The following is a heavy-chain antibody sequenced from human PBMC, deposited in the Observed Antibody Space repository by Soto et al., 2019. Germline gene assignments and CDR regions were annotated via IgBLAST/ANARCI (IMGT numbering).Heavy chain of an antibody. CDR3: ATLPAGRHYYYYGMDV. CDR1: GYSFTSYW. Sequence: PGESLKISCKGSGYSFTSYWISWVRQMPGKGLEWMGRIDPSDSYTNYSPSFQGHVTISADKSISTAYLQWSSLKASDTAMYYCATLPAGRHYYYYGMDVWGQGTTVTVSS. CDR2: IDPSDSYT. V-gene: IGHV5-10-1*01. J-gene: IGHJ6*02.